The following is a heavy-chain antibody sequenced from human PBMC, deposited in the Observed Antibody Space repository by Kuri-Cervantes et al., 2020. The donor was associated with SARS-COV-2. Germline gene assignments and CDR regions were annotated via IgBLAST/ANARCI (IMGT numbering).Heavy chain of an antibody. CDR1: GASISNGSYY. CDR2: IYYSGST. D-gene: IGHD5-18*01. CDR3: ARDWGYSYAEGAFDI. J-gene: IGHJ3*02. Sequence: SETLSLTCTVSGASISNGSYYWSWIRQPPGKGLEWIGYIYYSGSTNYNPSLKSRVTISVDTSKNQFSLKLSSVTAADTAVYYCARDWGYSYAEGAFDIWGQGTMVTVSS. V-gene: IGHV4-61*01.